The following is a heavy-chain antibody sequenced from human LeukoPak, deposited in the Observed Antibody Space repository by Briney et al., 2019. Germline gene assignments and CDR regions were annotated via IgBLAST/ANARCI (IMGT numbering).Heavy chain of an antibody. D-gene: IGHD3-22*01. CDR3: ARDRRDYYDNFDI. CDR2: IYHSGST. V-gene: IGHV4-4*02. Sequence: PSGTLSLTCAVSGGSISSSNWWSWVRQPPGKGLEWIGEIYHSGSTNYNPSLKSRVTISLDKSKNQFSLKLSSVTAADTAVYYCARDRRDYYDNFDIWGQGTMVTVSS. J-gene: IGHJ3*02. CDR1: GGSISSSNW.